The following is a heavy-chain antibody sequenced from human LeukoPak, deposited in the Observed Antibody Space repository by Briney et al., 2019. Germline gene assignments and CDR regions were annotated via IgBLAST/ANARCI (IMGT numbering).Heavy chain of an antibody. CDR1: GFSFSTYW. J-gene: IGHJ6*02. CDR3: ARDGRYYDSSGYSYYYGMDV. D-gene: IGHD3-22*01. V-gene: IGHV3-11*01. Sequence: GGSLRLSCAASGFSFSTYWMSWVRQAPGKGLEWVSYISSSGSTIYYADSVKGRFTISRDNAKNSLYLQMNSLRAEDTAVYYCARDGRYYDSSGYSYYYGMDVWGQGTTVTVSS. CDR2: ISSSGSTI.